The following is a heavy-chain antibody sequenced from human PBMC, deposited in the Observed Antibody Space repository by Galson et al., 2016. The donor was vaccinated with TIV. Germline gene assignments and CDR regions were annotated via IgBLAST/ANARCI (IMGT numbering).Heavy chain of an antibody. D-gene: IGHD6-13*01. J-gene: IGHJ2*01. Sequence: ETLSLTCSVSGGSVSRGTYYWSWLRQSPGKRLEWIGYVYYNGKTNYNPSLRSRVNMSIDRSKNQFSLTLRSVTAADTAVYFCTRDPTYSNSWYWYFDLWGRGTLVAVSS. CDR2: VYYNGKT. CDR3: TRDPTYSNSWYWYFDL. CDR1: GGSVSRGTYY. V-gene: IGHV4-61*01.